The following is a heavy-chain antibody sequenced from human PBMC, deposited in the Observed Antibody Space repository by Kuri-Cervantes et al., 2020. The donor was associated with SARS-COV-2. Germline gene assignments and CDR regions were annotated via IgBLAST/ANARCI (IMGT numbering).Heavy chain of an antibody. V-gene: IGHV1-69*04. D-gene: IGHD3-10*01. CDR1: RGTLSSYA. Sequence: SVKVSCKAPRGTLSSYAISWVRQAPGQGLEWMGRIIPILGIANYAQKFQGRVTITADKSTSTAYMELSSLRSEDTAVYYCARATPSGPTTPGIWGQGTMVTVSS. CDR2: IIPILGIA. CDR3: ARATPSGPTTPGI. J-gene: IGHJ3*02.